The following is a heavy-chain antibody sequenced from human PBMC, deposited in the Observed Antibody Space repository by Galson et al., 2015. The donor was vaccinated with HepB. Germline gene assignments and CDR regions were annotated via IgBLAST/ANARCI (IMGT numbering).Heavy chain of an antibody. V-gene: IGHV3-66*04. J-gene: IGHJ4*02. D-gene: IGHD6-19*01. CDR2: IYSGGST. CDR1: GFTVSSNY. CDR3: ATRIAVADFDY. Sequence: SLRLSCAASGFTVSSNYMSWVRQAPRKGLEWVSVIYSGGSTYYADSVKGRFTISRDNSKNTLYLQMNSLRVEDTAVYYCATRIAVADFDYWGQGTLVTVSP.